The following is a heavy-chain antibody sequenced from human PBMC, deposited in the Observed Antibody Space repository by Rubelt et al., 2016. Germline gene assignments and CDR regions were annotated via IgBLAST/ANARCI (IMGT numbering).Heavy chain of an antibody. CDR1: DGSLSGYY. J-gene: IGHJ4*02. CDR3: VRVRVVNRHFDY. V-gene: IGHV4-34*01. CDR2: INHSGGS. D-gene: IGHD2-15*01. Sequence: QVQLQQGGAGLLKTSETLSLTCNVRDGSLSGYYWGWIRQSSGEGLEWIGEINHSGGSKYNPSLKGRVTISVEASKNQFSLAMTSVTAADTGVYYCVRVRVVNRHFDYWGQGTQVTVSS.